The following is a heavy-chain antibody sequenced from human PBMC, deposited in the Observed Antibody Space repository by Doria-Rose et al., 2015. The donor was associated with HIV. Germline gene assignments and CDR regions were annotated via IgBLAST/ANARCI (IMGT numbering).Heavy chain of an antibody. CDR1: GVSLSSPGMG. D-gene: IGHD6-13*01. J-gene: IGHJ4*02. V-gene: IGHV2-26*01. Sequence: SGPVLVKPTGTLTLTCTVSGVSLSSPGMGVSWIRQPPGKALEWLANIFSDDERSYKTSLKSRLTISRGTSKRQVVLTMTDMDPVDTATYYCARIKSSRWYHKYYFDFWGQGTLVIVSA. CDR2: IFSDDER. CDR3: ARIKSSRWYHKYYFDF.